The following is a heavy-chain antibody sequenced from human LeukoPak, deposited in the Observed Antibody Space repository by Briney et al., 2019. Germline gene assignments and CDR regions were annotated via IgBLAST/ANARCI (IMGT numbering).Heavy chain of an antibody. Sequence: PGGSLRLSCAASGFTFSSYAMSWVRQAPGKGLEWVSAISGSGGSTYYADSVKGRFTISRDNSKNTLYLQMNSLRAEDTAVYYCARKIDGHPQLAPFDYWGRGTLVTVSS. CDR3: ARKIDGHPQLAPFDY. J-gene: IGHJ4*02. CDR2: ISGSGGST. D-gene: IGHD2-15*01. CDR1: GFTFSSYA. V-gene: IGHV3-23*01.